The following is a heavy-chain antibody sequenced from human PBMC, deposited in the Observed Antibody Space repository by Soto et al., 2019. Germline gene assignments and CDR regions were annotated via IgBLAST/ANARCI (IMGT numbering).Heavy chain of an antibody. J-gene: IGHJ6*03. V-gene: IGHV4-34*01. CDR2: INHSGST. CDR1: GRSFSGYY. CDR3: ARGYCSSTSCYYYYMDV. Sequence: SETLSPTCAVYGRSFSGYYGSLIRQPPGKGLEWIGEINHSGSTNYNPSLKSRVTISVDTSKNQFSLKLSSVTAADTVVYYCARGYCSSTSCYYYYMDVWGKGTTVTVSS. D-gene: IGHD2-2*01.